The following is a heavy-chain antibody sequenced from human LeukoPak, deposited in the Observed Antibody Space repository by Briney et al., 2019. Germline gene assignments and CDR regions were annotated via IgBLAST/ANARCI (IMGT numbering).Heavy chain of an antibody. Sequence: PSETLSLTCTVSGGSISSDHWNWIRQPPGRGLEWIGCIYYSGSTYYNPSLKSRVTISVDMSKSQFSLRLTSVTAADTAVYYCARKNDFDIWGQGTLVTVSS. CDR1: GGSISSDH. V-gene: IGHV4-59*01. CDR3: ARKNDFDI. CDR2: IYYSGST. J-gene: IGHJ3*02. D-gene: IGHD2/OR15-2a*01.